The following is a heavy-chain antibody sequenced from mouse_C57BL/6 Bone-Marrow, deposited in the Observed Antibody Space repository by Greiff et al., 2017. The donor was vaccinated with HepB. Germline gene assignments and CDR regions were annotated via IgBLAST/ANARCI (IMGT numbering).Heavy chain of an antibody. D-gene: IGHD1-1*01. CDR3: TCSLLLRSSTGAY. CDR1: GFTFSNYW. J-gene: IGHJ3*01. V-gene: IGHV6-3*01. CDR2: IRLKSDNYAT. Sequence: EVKLEESGGGLVQPGGSMKLSCVASGFTFSNYWMNWVRQSPEKGLEWVAQIRLKSDNYATHYAESVKGRFTISRDDSKSSVYLQMNNLRAEDTGIYYCTCSLLLRSSTGAYWGPGTLVTVSA.